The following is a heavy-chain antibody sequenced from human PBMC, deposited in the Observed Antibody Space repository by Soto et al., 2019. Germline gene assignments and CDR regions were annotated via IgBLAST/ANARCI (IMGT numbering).Heavy chain of an antibody. CDR1: GFTFDDYD. CDR3: VKVGRYCSGGTCSKGLDY. Sequence: EVQLVESGGGLVQPGRSLRLSCAASGFTFDDYDMHWVRQAPGKGLEWVSGISWNSGSIGYADSVKGRFTISRDNAKNSLYLQMNSLGVEDTALYYCVKVGRYCSGGTCSKGLDYWGQGTLVTVSS. CDR2: ISWNSGSI. D-gene: IGHD2-15*01. J-gene: IGHJ4*02. V-gene: IGHV3-9*01.